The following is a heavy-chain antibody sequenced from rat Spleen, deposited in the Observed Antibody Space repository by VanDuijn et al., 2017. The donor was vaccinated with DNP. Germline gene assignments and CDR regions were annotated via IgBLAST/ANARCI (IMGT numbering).Heavy chain of an antibody. CDR3: SRDNYYFDY. CDR1: GFTFSNYY. D-gene: IGHD1-10*01. V-gene: IGHV5-27*01. J-gene: IGHJ2*01. Sequence: EVQLVESGGGLVQPGRSLKLSCEASGFTFSNYYMAWVRQAPKKGLEWVATISASGSRTYYADSVKGRFTISRDNARNTLYLQMDSLRSEDTATYYCSRDNYYFDYWGQGVMVTVSS. CDR2: ISASGSRT.